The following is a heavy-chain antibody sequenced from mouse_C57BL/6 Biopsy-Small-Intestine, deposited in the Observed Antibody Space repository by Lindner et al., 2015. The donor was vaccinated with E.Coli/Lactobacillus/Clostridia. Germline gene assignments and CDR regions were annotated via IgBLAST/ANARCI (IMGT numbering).Heavy chain of an antibody. CDR1: GYAFSRYW. J-gene: IGHJ1*03. Sequence: VQLQESGAELVKPGASVKISCKVSGYAFSRYWMNWVKQRPGKGLEWIGQIYPGDGDTNYNGKFKGKATLTADKSSSTAYMQLSSLTSEDSAVFFCARSGYGSSYGYFDVWGTGTTVTVSP. D-gene: IGHD1-1*01. V-gene: IGHV1-80*01. CDR2: IYPGDGDT. CDR3: ARSGYGSSYGYFDV.